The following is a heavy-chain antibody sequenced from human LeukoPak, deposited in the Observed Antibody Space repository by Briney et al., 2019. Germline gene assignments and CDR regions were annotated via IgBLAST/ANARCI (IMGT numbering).Heavy chain of an antibody. CDR1: GGTFSSYA. CDR3: AREGASGAAYYFDY. J-gene: IGHJ4*02. V-gene: IGHV1-69*13. Sequence: SVKVSCKASGGTFSSYAISWVRQAPGQGLEWMGGIIPIFGTANYAQKFQGRVTITADESTSTAYMELSSLRAEDTAVYYCAREGASGAAYYFDYWGQGTLVTVSS. CDR2: IIPIFGTA. D-gene: IGHD1-26*01.